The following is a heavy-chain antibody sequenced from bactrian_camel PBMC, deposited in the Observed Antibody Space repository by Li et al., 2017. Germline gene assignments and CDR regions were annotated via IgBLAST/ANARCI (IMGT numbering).Heavy chain of an antibody. J-gene: IGHJ4*01. Sequence: HVQLVESGGGLVQPGESLRLSCVASGITFSRHDMSWVRQAPGKEVEWAAGITSLPSLFRAASYADSVTSRFAISKDNAKNTLYLQMNSLKPEDTAMYYCAADVQLGCIYRTVAAYTYMGQGTQVTVS. D-gene: IGHD1*01. V-gene: IGHV3S6*01. CDR1: GITFSRHD. CDR2: ITSLPSLFRAA.